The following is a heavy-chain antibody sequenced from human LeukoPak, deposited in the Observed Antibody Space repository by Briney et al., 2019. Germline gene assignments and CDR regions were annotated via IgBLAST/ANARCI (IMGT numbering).Heavy chain of an antibody. Sequence: GGSLRLSCAASRFSFDDYTMHWVRQRPGKGLEWVSLINWDGGSTYYADSVKGRFIISRDTSKNSLYLQMHSLRADDTAFYYCAKDLGKVIAAAGTSGFDTWGRGTLVTVSS. CDR1: RFSFDDYT. V-gene: IGHV3-43*01. J-gene: IGHJ4*01. CDR2: INWDGGST. CDR3: AKDLGKVIAAAGTSGFDT. D-gene: IGHD6-13*01.